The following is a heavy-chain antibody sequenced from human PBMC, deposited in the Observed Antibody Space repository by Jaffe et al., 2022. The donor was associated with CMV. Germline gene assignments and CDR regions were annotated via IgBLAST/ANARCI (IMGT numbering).Heavy chain of an antibody. CDR2: ISSSSSYI. D-gene: IGHD3-3*01. Sequence: EVQLVESGGGLVKPGGSLRLSCAASGFTFSSYSMNWVRQAPGKGLEWVSSISSSSSYIYYADSVKGRFTISRDNAKNSLYLQMNSLRAEDTAVYYCARTTAISRAFDIWGQGTMVTVSS. J-gene: IGHJ3*02. V-gene: IGHV3-21*01. CDR3: ARTTAISRAFDI. CDR1: GFTFSSYS.